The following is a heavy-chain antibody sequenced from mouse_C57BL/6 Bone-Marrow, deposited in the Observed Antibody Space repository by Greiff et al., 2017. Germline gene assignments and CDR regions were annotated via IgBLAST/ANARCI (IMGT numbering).Heavy chain of an antibody. Sequence: QVQLQQSGAELARPGASVKLSCKASGYTFTSYGISWVKQRTGQGLEWIGEIYPRSGNTYYNEKFKGKATLTADKSSSTAYMELRSLTSEDSAVYFCARGKPKLVYAMDYWGQGTSVTVSS. J-gene: IGHJ4*01. V-gene: IGHV1-81*01. CDR1: GYTFTSYG. CDR3: ARGKPKLVYAMDY. CDR2: IYPRSGNT. D-gene: IGHD4-1*01.